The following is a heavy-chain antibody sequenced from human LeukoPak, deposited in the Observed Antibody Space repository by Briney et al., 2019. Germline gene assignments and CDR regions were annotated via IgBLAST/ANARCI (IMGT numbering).Heavy chain of an antibody. CDR2: IDPSGHGT. V-gene: IGHV1-46*02. Sequence: ASVKVSCKASGFTFNNYHVHWVRQAPGQGPEWMGIIDPSGHGTTYAQRFQGRVTMTWEASTSTVYMELSSLRSDDTAVYYCARDNVIVAMRFDSWGQGTLVTVSS. J-gene: IGHJ4*02. CDR1: GFTFNNYH. CDR3: ARDNVIVAMRFDS. D-gene: IGHD5-12*01.